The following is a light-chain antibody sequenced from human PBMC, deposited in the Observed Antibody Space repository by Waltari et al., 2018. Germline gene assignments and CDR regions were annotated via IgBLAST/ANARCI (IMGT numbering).Light chain of an antibody. V-gene: IGLV7-46*01. CDR1: TGAVTSGHY. CDR2: DTS. J-gene: IGLJ3*02. Sequence: QAVVTQEHSLTVSPGGTVTLTCGSSTGAVTSGHYPYWFQQKPGQAPRTLIYDTSNTHSPGPAVCSGSLPAGKTALTLSGARPEDEAEYYFLLSYIGARPWVFGGGTKLTVL. CDR3: LLSYIGARPWV.